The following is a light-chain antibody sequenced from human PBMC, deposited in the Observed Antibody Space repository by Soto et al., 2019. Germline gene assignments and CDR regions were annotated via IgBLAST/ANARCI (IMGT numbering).Light chain of an antibody. CDR2: AAS. V-gene: IGKV1-17*01. CDR3: LQHNSSPWT. Sequence: DIQMTQSPSSLSASVGDRVTITCRASQGIGNDLGWYQQKPGKAPKRLIYAASSLQSGVPSRFSGSGSGTEFTLTISSLQPEDFATYYCLQHNSSPWTFGQGTKVEIK. J-gene: IGKJ1*01. CDR1: QGIGND.